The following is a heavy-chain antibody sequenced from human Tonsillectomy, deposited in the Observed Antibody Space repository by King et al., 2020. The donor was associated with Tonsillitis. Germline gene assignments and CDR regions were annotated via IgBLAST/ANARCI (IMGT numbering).Heavy chain of an antibody. CDR1: GGSISSSSYY. CDR2: IYYSGST. CDR3: ARAGNWFDP. Sequence: QLQESGPGLVKPSETLSLTCTVSGGSISSSSYYWGWIRQPPGKGLEWIGSIYYSGSTYYNPSLKSRVTISVDTSKNQCSLKVTSLTAADTAVYYCARAGNWFDPWGQGTLVTVSS. V-gene: IGHV4-39*01. J-gene: IGHJ5*02.